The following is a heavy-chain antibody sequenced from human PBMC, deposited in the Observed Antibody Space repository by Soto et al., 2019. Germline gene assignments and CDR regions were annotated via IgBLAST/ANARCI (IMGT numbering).Heavy chain of an antibody. CDR3: ARVGGYSSSWYAPPDFDS. J-gene: IGHJ4*02. CDR2: IIPTFGTA. Sequence: QVQLVQSGAEVKKPGSSVKVSCKASGGTFSSYAISWVRQAPGQGLEWMGGIIPTFGTANYAQKFQGRVTITADESTSTAYMELSSLRSEDTAVYYCARVGGYSSSWYAPPDFDSWGQGTLVTVSS. V-gene: IGHV1-69*01. D-gene: IGHD6-13*01. CDR1: GGTFSSYA.